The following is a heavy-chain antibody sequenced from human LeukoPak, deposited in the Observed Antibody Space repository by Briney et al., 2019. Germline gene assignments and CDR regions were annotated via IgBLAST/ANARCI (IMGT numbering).Heavy chain of an antibody. J-gene: IGHJ6*03. D-gene: IGHD4-11*01. CDR1: GVSISSHY. V-gene: IGHV4-34*01. Sequence: PSETLSLTCTVSGVSISSHYWSWIRQPPGRGLEWIGEINHSGSTNYNPSLKSRVTISVDTSKNQFSLKLSSVTAADTAVYYCARASNRVTYYYYYYMDVWGKGTTVTVSS. CDR3: ARASNRVTYYYYYYMDV. CDR2: INHSGST.